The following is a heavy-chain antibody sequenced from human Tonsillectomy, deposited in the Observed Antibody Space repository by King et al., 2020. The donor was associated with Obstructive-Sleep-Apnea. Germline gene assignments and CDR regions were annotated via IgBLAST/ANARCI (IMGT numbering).Heavy chain of an antibody. J-gene: IGHJ4*02. CDR1: GYTFTSYG. Sequence: QLVQSGAEVKKPGASVKVSCKASGYTFTSYGISWVRQAPGQGLEWMGWISAYNGNTNYAQKPQGRVTMTTDTSTSTAYMELRSLRSDDTAVYYCARGEVLRYFDWLLHPYSFDYWGQGTLVTVSS. V-gene: IGHV1-18*01. CDR3: ARGEVLRYFDWLLHPYSFDY. CDR2: ISAYNGNT. D-gene: IGHD3-9*01.